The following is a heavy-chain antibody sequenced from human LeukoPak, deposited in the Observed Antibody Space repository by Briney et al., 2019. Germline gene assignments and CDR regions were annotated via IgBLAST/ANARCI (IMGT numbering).Heavy chain of an antibody. Sequence: GGSLRLSCAASGFTFSSHGMSWVCEAPGKGLEWVSTISGSGDYTYYADSVKGRFTISRDNSKNTLYLQMNSLRAEDTAVYYCARITGTEVGYYYYYMDVWGKGTTVTVSS. CDR1: GFTFSSHG. D-gene: IGHD1-20*01. J-gene: IGHJ6*03. V-gene: IGHV3-23*01. CDR3: ARITGTEVGYYYYYMDV. CDR2: ISGSGDYT.